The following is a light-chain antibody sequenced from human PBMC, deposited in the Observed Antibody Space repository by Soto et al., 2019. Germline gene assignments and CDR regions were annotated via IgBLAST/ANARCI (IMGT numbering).Light chain of an antibody. CDR1: QSISNH. CDR3: QQDYSYSWT. Sequence: DIQMTQSPSSLSASVEDRVIITCRASQSISNHLNWYQRKPGKAPKFLIYDASSLESGVPSRFSGSGSGTEFTLTISSLQPDDFATYYCQQDYSYSWTFGQGTRLEI. J-gene: IGKJ5*01. V-gene: IGKV1-39*01. CDR2: DAS.